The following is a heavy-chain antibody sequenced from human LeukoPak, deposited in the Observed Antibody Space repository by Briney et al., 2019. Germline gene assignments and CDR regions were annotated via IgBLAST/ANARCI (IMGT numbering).Heavy chain of an antibody. CDR2: IKHDGSEE. Sequence: GGSLRLSCAASGFTFSSYWMSWVRQAPGRGLEWVANIKHDGSEEYYVDSVRGRLSISRDYAKNSLYLQMKNMRAEDTAVYYCVRGFFWFWGQGTQVAVSS. CDR1: GFTFSSYW. D-gene: IGHD3-3*01. J-gene: IGHJ4*02. V-gene: IGHV3-7*04. CDR3: VRGFFWF.